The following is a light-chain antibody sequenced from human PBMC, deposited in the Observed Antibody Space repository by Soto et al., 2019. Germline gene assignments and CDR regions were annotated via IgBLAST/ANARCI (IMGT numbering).Light chain of an antibody. J-gene: IGKJ1*01. CDR3: QQYYRLPWT. V-gene: IGKV4-1*01. CDR1: QSLLLSSSHENC. Sequence: DIVVTQSPESLAVSLRERATINCRPSQSLLLSSSHENCVAWYQQKPGQPPRLLIYWASTRESGVPDRFSGSGSGTDFTLTISSLQAEDVALYYCQQYYRLPWTFGQGNKVEIK. CDR2: WAS.